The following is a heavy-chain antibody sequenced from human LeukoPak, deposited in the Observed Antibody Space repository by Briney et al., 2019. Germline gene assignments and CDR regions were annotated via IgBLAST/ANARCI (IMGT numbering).Heavy chain of an antibody. Sequence: GRSLRLSCSASGFTFRSFGMHWVRQAPGKGLEWVAVISYDGSNKYYTDSVKGRFTISRDNSKNTLYLQMDSLRPEDTAVYYCAREPLGYDSSGADAFDIWGQGTMVTVSS. CDR1: GFTFRSFG. CDR3: AREPLGYDSSGADAFDI. CDR2: ISYDGSNK. V-gene: IGHV3-30*03. J-gene: IGHJ3*02. D-gene: IGHD3-22*01.